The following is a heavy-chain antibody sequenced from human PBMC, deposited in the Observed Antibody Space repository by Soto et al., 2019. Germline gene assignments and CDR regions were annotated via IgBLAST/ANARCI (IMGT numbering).Heavy chain of an antibody. D-gene: IGHD2-2*01. Sequence: QLQVQESGPGQVKPSQTLSLTCTVSGGSITSHHYYLGWIRQPPGKGLEWIGSIYSGGNTYYNPSLRRRLTIFVDTAKNLISLKLSSMTAADSAIYYCGSGPSTTWIDNWGLGTQVSVSS. CDR2: IYSGGNT. V-gene: IGHV4-39*01. CDR3: GSGPSTTWIDN. CDR1: GGSITSHHYY. J-gene: IGHJ4*02.